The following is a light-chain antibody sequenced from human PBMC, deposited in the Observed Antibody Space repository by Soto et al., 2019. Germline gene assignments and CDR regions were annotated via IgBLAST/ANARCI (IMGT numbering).Light chain of an antibody. CDR2: DTS. CDR3: LLFGSGALV. V-gene: IGLV7-46*01. J-gene: IGLJ2*01. CDR1: TGSVTSGHY. Sequence: QAVVTQEPSLTVSPGGTVTLTCGSTTGSVTSGHYPYWFQQKPGQAPRTLIYDTSNKHSWTPARFSGSLRGGKAALTLAGAQAEDAPDYYCLLFGSGALVFGGGTKVTVL.